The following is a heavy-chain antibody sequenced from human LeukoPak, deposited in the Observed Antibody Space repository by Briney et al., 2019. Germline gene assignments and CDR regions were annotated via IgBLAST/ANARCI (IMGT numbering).Heavy chain of an antibody. CDR2: IYYSGST. CDR1: GGSISSYY. CDR3: ALRRIAAAGLYWYFDL. Sequence: SETLSLTCTVSGGSISSYYWSWIRQPPGKGLEGIGYIYYSGSTNYNPSLKSRVTISVDTSKNQFSLKLSSVTAADTAVYYCALRRIAAAGLYWYFDLWGRGTLVTVSS. D-gene: IGHD6-13*01. V-gene: IGHV4-59*12. J-gene: IGHJ2*01.